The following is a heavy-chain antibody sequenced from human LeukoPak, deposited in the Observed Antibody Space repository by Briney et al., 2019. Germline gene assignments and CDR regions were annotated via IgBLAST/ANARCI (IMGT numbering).Heavy chain of an antibody. CDR2: IGTAVDT. J-gene: IGHJ3*02. Sequence: GGSLRLSCAASGFTFSSYYMQWVRQASGKGREWVSAIGTAVDTYYPVSVKGRFTISRENAKNSLYLQMNSLGAEDTAVYYCARSFSSSWPWDAFDIWGQGTMVTVSS. CDR1: GFTFSSYY. D-gene: IGHD6-13*01. V-gene: IGHV3-13*01. CDR3: ARSFSSSWPWDAFDI.